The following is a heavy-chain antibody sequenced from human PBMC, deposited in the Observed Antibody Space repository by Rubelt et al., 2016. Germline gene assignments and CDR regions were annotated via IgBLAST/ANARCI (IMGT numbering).Heavy chain of an antibody. V-gene: IGHV5-51*01. D-gene: IGHD1-26*01. Sequence: EVQLVQSGAEVKKPGESLKISCKGSGCSFTSYWIGWVRQMPGKGLECMGIIYPGDSDTRYSPSFQVKVTISADKAISTVYLQWISLKASDTAMYYCARHGQVQSGDAFDIWGQGTMVTVSS. J-gene: IGHJ3*02. CDR2: IYPGDSDT. CDR3: ARHGQVQSGDAFDI. CDR1: GCSFTSYW.